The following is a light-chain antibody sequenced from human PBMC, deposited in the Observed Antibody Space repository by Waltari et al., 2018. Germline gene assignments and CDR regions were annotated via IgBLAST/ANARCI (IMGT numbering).Light chain of an antibody. Sequence: QSVLTQPPSASGTPGQRVTISCSGGSSNIGSNVVTWYQQFPGPAPKLLIYRSSQRPAGVPDRCSGSKSGTSASLAISGLQSEDEADFYCASWDDSLNGWVFGGGTKLTVL. CDR2: RSS. CDR3: ASWDDSLNGWV. V-gene: IGLV1-44*01. J-gene: IGLJ3*02. CDR1: SSNIGSNV.